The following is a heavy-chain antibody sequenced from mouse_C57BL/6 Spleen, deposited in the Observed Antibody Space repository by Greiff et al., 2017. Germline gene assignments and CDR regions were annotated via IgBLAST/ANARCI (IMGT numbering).Heavy chain of an antibody. CDR2: IWRGGST. D-gene: IGHD1-1*01. CDR3: AKKDYYGSSYAMDY. V-gene: IGHV2-5*01. CDR1: GFSLTSYG. J-gene: IGHJ4*01. Sequence: QVQLQQSGPGLVQPSQSLSITCTVSGFSLTSYGVHWVRQSPGKGLEWLGVIWRGGSTDYNAAFMSRLSITKDNSKSQVFFKMNSLQADDTAIYYGAKKDYYGSSYAMDYWGQGTSVTVSS.